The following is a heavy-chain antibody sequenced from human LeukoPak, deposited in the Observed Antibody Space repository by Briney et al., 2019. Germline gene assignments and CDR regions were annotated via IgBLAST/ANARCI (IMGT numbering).Heavy chain of an antibody. CDR3: AKPMYSSSLGWFDP. Sequence: GGSLRLSCAASGFTVSSNYMSWVRQAPGKGLEWVSVIYSGRSTYYADSVKGRFTISRDNSKNTLYLQMNSLRAEDTAVYYCAKPMYSSSLGWFDPWGQGTLVTVSS. D-gene: IGHD6-13*01. CDR2: IYSGRST. CDR1: GFTVSSNY. V-gene: IGHV3-53*01. J-gene: IGHJ5*02.